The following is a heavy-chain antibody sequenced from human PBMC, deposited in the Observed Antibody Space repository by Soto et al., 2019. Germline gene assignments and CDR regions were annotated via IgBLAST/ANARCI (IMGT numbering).Heavy chain of an antibody. D-gene: IGHD1-7*01. CDR3: ARVVTGTTPRGAFDI. J-gene: IGHJ3*02. CDR1: CGSISGGGYS. CDR2: IYHSGST. Sequence: SETLSLTCAVSCGSISGGGYSWSWIRQPPGKGLEWIGYIYHSGSTYYNPSLKSRVTISVDRSKNQFSLKLSSVTAADTAVYYCARVVTGTTPRGAFDIWGQGTMVTVSS. V-gene: IGHV4-30-2*01.